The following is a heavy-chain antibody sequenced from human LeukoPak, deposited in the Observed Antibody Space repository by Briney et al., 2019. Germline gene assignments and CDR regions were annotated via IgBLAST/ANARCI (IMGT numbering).Heavy chain of an antibody. Sequence: GGSVRLSCAASGFTFRGYWMSWVRQAPGKGLEWVANINQDVGEKYYVDSVKGRFTISRDNAKNSLYLQMDSLRAEDTAVYYCARSWIQRWPNDHWGQGTLV. D-gene: IGHD5-18*01. CDR3: ARSWIQRWPNDH. V-gene: IGHV3-7*01. J-gene: IGHJ4*02. CDR1: GFTFRGYW. CDR2: INQDVGEK.